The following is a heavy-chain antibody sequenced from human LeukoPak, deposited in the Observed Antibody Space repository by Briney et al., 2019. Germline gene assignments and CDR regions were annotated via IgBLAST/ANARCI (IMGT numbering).Heavy chain of an antibody. V-gene: IGHV4-34*01. Sequence: SETLSLTCAVYGGSFSGYYWSWIRQPPGKGLEWIGEINHSGSTNYNPSLKSRVTISVDTSKNQFSLKLSPVTAADTAVYYCARLTDIVVVPAFDPWGQGTLVTVSS. J-gene: IGHJ5*02. CDR2: INHSGST. D-gene: IGHD2-2*01. CDR1: GGSFSGYY. CDR3: ARLTDIVVVPAFDP.